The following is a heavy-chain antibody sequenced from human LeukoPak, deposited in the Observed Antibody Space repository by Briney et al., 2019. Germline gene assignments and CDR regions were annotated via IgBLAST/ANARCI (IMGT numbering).Heavy chain of an antibody. V-gene: IGHV3-30*04. J-gene: IGHJ4*02. Sequence: GGSLRLSCAASGFTFSSYAMHWVRQAPGKGLEWVAVISYDGSNKYYADSVKGRFTISRDNSRNTLYLQMNSLRAEDTAVYYCARHLLWFGELSGGFDYWGQGTLVTVSS. CDR1: GFTFSSYA. CDR3: ARHLLWFGELSGGFDY. CDR2: ISYDGSNK. D-gene: IGHD3-10*01.